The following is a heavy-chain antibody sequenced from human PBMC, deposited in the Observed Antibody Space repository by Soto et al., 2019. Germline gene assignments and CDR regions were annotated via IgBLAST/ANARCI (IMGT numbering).Heavy chain of an antibody. J-gene: IGHJ6*02. CDR2: IRSKAYGGTT. CDR1: GFTFGDYA. D-gene: IGHD2-21*01. Sequence: PGGSLRLSCTASGFTFGDYAMSWVRQAPGKGLEWVGFIRSKAYGGTTEYAASVKGRFTISRDDSKSIAYLQMNSLKTEDTAVYYCTRDESHIVVAYYYYGMDVWGQGTTVTVSS. CDR3: TRDESHIVVAYYYYGMDV. V-gene: IGHV3-49*04.